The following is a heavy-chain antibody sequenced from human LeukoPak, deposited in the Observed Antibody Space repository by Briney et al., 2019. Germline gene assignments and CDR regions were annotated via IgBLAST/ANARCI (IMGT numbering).Heavy chain of an antibody. V-gene: IGHV4-39*01. J-gene: IGHJ4*02. CDR2: IYYSGST. CDR1: GGSISSSSYY. D-gene: IGHD4-17*01. CDR3: ARGTGNYGDWDY. Sequence: SETLSLTCTVSGGSISSSSYYWGWIRQPPGKGLEWIGSIYYSGSTYYNPSLKSRVTISVDTSKNQFSLKLSSVTAADTAVYYCARGTGNYGDWDYWGQGTLVTVSS.